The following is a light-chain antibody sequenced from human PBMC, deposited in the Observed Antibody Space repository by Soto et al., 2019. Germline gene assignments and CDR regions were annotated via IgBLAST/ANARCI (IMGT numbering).Light chain of an antibody. CDR3: AAWDDSLNGVV. J-gene: IGLJ2*01. CDR2: TNN. CDR1: SSNIGRNT. Sequence: QSVLTQPPSASGTPGQRVTISRSGSSSNIGRNTVSWYQQLPGTAPKLLIYTNNQRPSGVPDRFSGSKSGTSASLAISGLQSEDEADYYCAAWDDSLNGVVFGGGTKLTVL. V-gene: IGLV1-44*01.